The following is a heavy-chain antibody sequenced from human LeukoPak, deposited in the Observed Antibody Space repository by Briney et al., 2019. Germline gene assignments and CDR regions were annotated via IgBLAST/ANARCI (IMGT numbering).Heavy chain of an antibody. J-gene: IGHJ6*02. CDR2: TYYRSTWDH. CDR3: ARDAPITGTSYDYYAMDV. Sequence: SQTLSLTCAISGDSVSSNSAAWNWIRQSPSRGLEWLGRTYYRSTWDHDYAISVKHRITISPDTSKNQFSLHLRSVTPEDTAVYYCARDAPITGTSYDYYAMDVWGQGTTVTVSS. D-gene: IGHD1-7*01. CDR1: GDSVSSNSAA. V-gene: IGHV6-1*01.